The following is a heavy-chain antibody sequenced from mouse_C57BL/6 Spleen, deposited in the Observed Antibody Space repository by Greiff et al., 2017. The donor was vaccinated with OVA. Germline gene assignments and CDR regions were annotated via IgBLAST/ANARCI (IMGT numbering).Heavy chain of an antibody. D-gene: IGHD1-1*01. J-gene: IGHJ1*03. V-gene: IGHV1-42*01. Sequence: EVQLQESGPELVKPGASVKISCKASGYSFTGYYMNWVKQSPEKSLEWIGEINPSTGGTTYNQKFKAKATLTVDKSSSTAYMQLKSLTSEDSAVYYCARVLTTVVAARGFDVWGTGTTVTVSS. CDR2: INPSTGGT. CDR3: ARVLTTVVAARGFDV. CDR1: GYSFTGYY.